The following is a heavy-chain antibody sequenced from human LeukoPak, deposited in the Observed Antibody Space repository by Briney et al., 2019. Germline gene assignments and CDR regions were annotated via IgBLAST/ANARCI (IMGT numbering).Heavy chain of an antibody. CDR2: IHTSGST. D-gene: IGHD3-9*01. CDR3: ARGRLRYFDWLFHFDY. J-gene: IGHJ4*02. Sequence: SETLSLTCTVSGGSIIGYYWSWMRQPAGKGLEWIGRIHTSGSTNYNASLKSRVTMSVDTSKNQFSLKLTSVTAADTAVYYCARGRLRYFDWLFHFDYWGQGTLVTVSS. CDR1: GGSIIGYY. V-gene: IGHV4-4*07.